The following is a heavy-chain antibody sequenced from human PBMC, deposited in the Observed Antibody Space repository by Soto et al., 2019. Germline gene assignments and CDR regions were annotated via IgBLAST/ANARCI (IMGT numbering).Heavy chain of an antibody. Sequence: SETLSLTWAVSAGSISSGGYSWSWIRQPPGKGLEWIGYIYHSGSTYYNPSLKSRVTISVDRSKNQFSLKLSSVTAADTSVYYCARGPPRGFGEFPPLDYYCHSCMDVWGQGPTVTVSS. V-gene: IGHV4-30-2*01. CDR3: ARGPPRGFGEFPPLDYYCHSCMDV. D-gene: IGHD3-10*01. J-gene: IGHJ6*02. CDR2: IYHSGST. CDR1: AGSISSGGYS.